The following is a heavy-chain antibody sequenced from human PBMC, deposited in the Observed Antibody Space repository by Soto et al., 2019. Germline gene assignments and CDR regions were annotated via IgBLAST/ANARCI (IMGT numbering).Heavy chain of an antibody. CDR3: ARGSSQLLWGYYFDY. V-gene: IGHV4-34*01. J-gene: IGHJ4*02. D-gene: IGHD2-2*01. CDR1: GGSFSGYY. CDR2: INHSGST. Sequence: QVQLQQWGAGLLKPSETLSLTCAVYGGSFSGYYWSWIRQPPGKGLGWIGEINHSGSTNYNPSLKSRVTISVDTSKNQFSLKLSSVTAADTAVYYCARGSSQLLWGYYFDYWGQGTLVTVSS.